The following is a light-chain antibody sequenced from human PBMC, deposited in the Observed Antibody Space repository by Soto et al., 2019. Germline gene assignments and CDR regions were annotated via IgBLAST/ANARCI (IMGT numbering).Light chain of an antibody. V-gene: IGKV3-15*01. CDR3: QQYNSWPPIT. Sequence: EIVMTQSPATLSVSPGERATLSCRASQSIGSNLAWYQQKPGQAPRLLIYGASTRATDIPVRFSGSGSGAELTLTISSLQSEDFALYYCQQYNSWPPITFGQGTRLEIK. CDR2: GAS. CDR1: QSIGSN. J-gene: IGKJ5*01.